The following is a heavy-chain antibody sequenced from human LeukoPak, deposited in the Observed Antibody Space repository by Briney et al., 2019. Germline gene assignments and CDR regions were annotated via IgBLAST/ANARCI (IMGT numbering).Heavy chain of an antibody. CDR2: INSDGSIT. D-gene: IGHD3-9*01. J-gene: IGHJ4*02. V-gene: IGHV3-74*01. CDR1: GFTFSGSW. CDR3: ARAPEYYDILTGYYKALGYFDY. Sequence: AGSLRLSCGAFGFTFSGSWIHWVRQGPGKGLVWVSRINSDGSITSYADSVKGRFTISRDNAKNTLYLQMNSLRAEDTAVYYCARAPEYYDILTGYYKALGYFDYWGQGTLVTVSS.